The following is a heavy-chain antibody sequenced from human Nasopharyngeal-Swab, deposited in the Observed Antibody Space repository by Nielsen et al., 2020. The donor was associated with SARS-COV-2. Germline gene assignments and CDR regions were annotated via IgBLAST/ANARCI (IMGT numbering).Heavy chain of an antibody. CDR2: ISSDGSDK. D-gene: IGHD1-14*01. Sequence: GESLKISCVASRFTFSRWPMHWVRQAPGKGLEWVTVISSDGSDKQYVDSVKGRFTISRDNSKNTLYLQMNSLRAEDTAVYYCAREEELGTAYYFDYWGQGTLVTVSS. J-gene: IGHJ4*02. V-gene: IGHV3-30*03. CDR3: AREEELGTAYYFDY. CDR1: RFTFSRWP.